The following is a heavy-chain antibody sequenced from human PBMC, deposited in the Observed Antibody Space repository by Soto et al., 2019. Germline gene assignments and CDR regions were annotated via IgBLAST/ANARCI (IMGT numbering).Heavy chain of an antibody. V-gene: IGHV1-3*01. CDR2: ISAGNGNT. Sequence: ASVKVCCKASGDSFTSYAIYWVRQAPGQRLEWMAWISAGNGNTKCSQKLQGRVTFTGDTSASTEHMELSSLRSEDSAVYCCARGVENIVVVLDVFGYYGMDVWGQGTTVTVSS. CDR1: GDSFTSYA. D-gene: IGHD2-2*01. J-gene: IGHJ6*02. CDR3: ARGVENIVVVLDVFGYYGMDV.